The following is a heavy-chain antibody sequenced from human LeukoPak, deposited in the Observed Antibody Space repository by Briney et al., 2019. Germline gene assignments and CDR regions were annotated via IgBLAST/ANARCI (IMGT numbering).Heavy chain of an antibody. J-gene: IGHJ4*02. CDR2: ISWNSGSI. CDR1: GFIFDDYA. CDR3: AKADGFFRGYYDH. V-gene: IGHV3-9*01. Sequence: GGSLRLSCAASGFIFDDYAMHWVRHAPGKGLEWVSGISWNSGSIEYVDSVEGRFTISRDNAKNSLCLQMNSLRAEDTAFYYCAKADGFFRGYYDHWGQGTLVTVSS. D-gene: IGHD5-24*01.